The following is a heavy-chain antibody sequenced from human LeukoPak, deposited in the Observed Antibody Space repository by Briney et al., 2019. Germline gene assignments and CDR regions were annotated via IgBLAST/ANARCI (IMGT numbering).Heavy chain of an antibody. J-gene: IGHJ6*03. CDR3: ARPVDNYYYYMDV. D-gene: IGHD3-9*01. V-gene: IGHV3-21*01. CDR1: GFTFSSYS. Sequence: GGSLRLSCAASGFTFSSYSMNWVRQAPGKGLEWVSSISSSSSYIYYADSVKGRFTISRDNAKNSLYLQMNSLRAGDTAVYYCARPVDNYYYYMDVWGKGTTVTVSS. CDR2: ISSSSSYI.